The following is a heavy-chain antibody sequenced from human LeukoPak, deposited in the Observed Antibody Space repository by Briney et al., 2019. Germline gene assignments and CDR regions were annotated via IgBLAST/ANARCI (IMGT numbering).Heavy chain of an antibody. Sequence: ASVKVSCKASGYTFTSYYMHWVRQAPGQGLEWMGIINPSGGSTSYAQKFQGRVTMTRDTSISTAYMELSRLRSDDTAVYYCARDFITMVRGVTVLDYWGQGTLVTVSS. D-gene: IGHD3-10*01. CDR3: ARDFITMVRGVTVLDY. CDR1: GYTFTSYY. V-gene: IGHV1-46*01. CDR2: INPSGGST. J-gene: IGHJ4*02.